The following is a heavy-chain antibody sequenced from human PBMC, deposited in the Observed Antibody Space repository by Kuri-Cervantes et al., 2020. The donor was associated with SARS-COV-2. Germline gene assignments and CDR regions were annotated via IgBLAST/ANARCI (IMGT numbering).Heavy chain of an antibody. V-gene: IGHV3-33*01. CDR2: IWYDGSNK. CDR3: ARGGYCSGGSCYSAGTFDI. J-gene: IGHJ3*02. CDR1: GFTFSSYG. D-gene: IGHD2-15*01. Sequence: GGSLRLSCAASGFTFSSYGMHWVRQAPGKGLEWVAVIWYDGSNKYYADSVKGRLTISRDNSKNTLYLQMNSLRADDTAVYYCARGGYCSGGSCYSAGTFDIWARGPV.